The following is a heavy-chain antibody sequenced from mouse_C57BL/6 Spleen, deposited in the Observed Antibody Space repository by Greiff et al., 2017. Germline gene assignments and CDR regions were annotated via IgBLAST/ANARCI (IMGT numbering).Heavy chain of an antibody. Sequence: QQSCKASGYTFTSYWMHWVKQRPGRGLGWIGRIDPNSGGTKYNEKFKSKATLTVDKPSSTAYMQLSILTSEDSAVYYCARGGWDYWYFDVWGTGTTVTVSS. J-gene: IGHJ1*03. CDR2: IDPNSGGT. CDR1: GYTFTSYW. CDR3: ARGGWDYWYFDV. D-gene: IGHD1-1*02. V-gene: IGHV1-72*01.